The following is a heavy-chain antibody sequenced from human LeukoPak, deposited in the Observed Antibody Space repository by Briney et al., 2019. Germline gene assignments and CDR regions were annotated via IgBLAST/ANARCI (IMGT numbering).Heavy chain of an antibody. CDR2: ISSSSSYI. Sequence: SGGSLRLSCAASGFTFSSYSMNWVRQAPGKGLEWVSSISSSSSYIYYADSVKGRLTISRDNAKNSLYLQMNSLRAEDTAVYYCARDWGIAAASTPFDYWGQGTLVTVSS. V-gene: IGHV3-21*01. D-gene: IGHD6-13*01. CDR3: ARDWGIAAASTPFDY. CDR1: GFTFSSYS. J-gene: IGHJ4*02.